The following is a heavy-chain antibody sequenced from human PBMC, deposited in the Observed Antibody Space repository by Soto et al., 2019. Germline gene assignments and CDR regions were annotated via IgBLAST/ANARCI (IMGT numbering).Heavy chain of an antibody. D-gene: IGHD3-10*01. CDR3: ATSFGSGSRAFDY. J-gene: IGHJ4*02. Sequence: QVQLVQSGAEVKKPGSSVKVSCKASGDTFNFYTINWVRQAPGLGLEWMGRFNPILSFSNSALKFQGRVTLHADKPTSTAYMVLSSLRSEDTAIYYCATSFGSGSRAFDYWGQGALVTVSS. V-gene: IGHV1-69*02. CDR2: FNPILSFS. CDR1: GDTFNFYT.